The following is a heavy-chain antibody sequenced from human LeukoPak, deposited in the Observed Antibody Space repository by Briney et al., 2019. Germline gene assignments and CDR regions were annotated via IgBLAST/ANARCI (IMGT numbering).Heavy chain of an antibody. Sequence: SETLSLTCTVSGGSIKTYYWNLIRQPPGKGLEWIGYIYYSGSTNYNPSLKSRVTMSVDTSKSQFSLRLSSVTAADTAVYYCARARGGGSLDFWGRGTLVTVSS. CDR1: GGSIKTYY. CDR3: ARARGGGSLDF. D-gene: IGHD2-15*01. CDR2: IYYSGST. V-gene: IGHV4-59*01. J-gene: IGHJ4*02.